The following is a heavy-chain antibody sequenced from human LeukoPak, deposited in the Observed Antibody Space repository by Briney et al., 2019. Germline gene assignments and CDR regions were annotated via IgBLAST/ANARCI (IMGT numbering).Heavy chain of an antibody. CDR1: GFTVSNNY. V-gene: IGHV3-66*01. Sequence: GGSLRLSCAASGFTVSNNYMSWVRQAPGKGLEWVSAIYSGGSTYYADSVKGRFTISRDNFKNTLYLQMNSLRAEDTAVYYCAIDPGNWFDPWGQGTLVTVSS. CDR2: IYSGGST. J-gene: IGHJ5*02. CDR3: AIDPGNWFDP.